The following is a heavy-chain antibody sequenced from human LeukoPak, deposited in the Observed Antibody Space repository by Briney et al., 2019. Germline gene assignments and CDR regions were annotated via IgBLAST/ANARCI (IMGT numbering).Heavy chain of an antibody. J-gene: IGHJ4*02. D-gene: IGHD5-18*01. Sequence: GESLRLSCAASGFTFSSYSMNWVRQAPGKGLEWVGRTRGKTDGGTTDYAAPVKGRFTISRDDSKNTLYQQMNSLRTEDTAVYYCTTEMDTAIYYWGQGTLVTVSS. V-gene: IGHV3-15*07. CDR1: GFTFSSYS. CDR2: TRGKTDGGTT. CDR3: TTEMDTAIYY.